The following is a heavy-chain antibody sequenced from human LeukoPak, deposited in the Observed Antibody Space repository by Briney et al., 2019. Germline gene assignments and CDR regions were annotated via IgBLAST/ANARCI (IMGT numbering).Heavy chain of an antibody. CDR2: IYTSGST. V-gene: IGHV4-4*07. D-gene: IGHD3-3*01. CDR1: GGSISSYY. CDR3: ARADYDFWSGDHNWFDP. J-gene: IGHJ5*02. Sequence: SETLSLTCTVSGGSISSYYWSWIRQPAGKGLEWIGRIYTSGSTNYNPSLKSRVTMSVDTSKNQSSLKLSSVTAADTAVYYCARADYDFWSGDHNWFDPWGQGTLVTVSS.